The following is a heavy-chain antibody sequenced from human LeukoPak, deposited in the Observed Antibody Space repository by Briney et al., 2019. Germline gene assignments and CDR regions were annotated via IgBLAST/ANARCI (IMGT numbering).Heavy chain of an antibody. CDR3: ARDWGSTTTPNWFDP. D-gene: IGHD2-15*01. CDR2: ISPYNRNT. CDR1: GYTFNNYG. J-gene: IGHJ5*02. Sequence: ASVKVSCKASGYTFNNYGISWVRQAPGQGLEWMGWISPYNRNTDYAQKFQGRLTMTTDTSTNTVYMELRNLGYDDTVIYYCARDWGSTTTPNWFDPWGQGTLVTVSS. V-gene: IGHV1-18*01.